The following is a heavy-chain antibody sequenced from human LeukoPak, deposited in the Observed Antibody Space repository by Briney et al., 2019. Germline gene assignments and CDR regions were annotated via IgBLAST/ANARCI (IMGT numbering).Heavy chain of an antibody. J-gene: IGHJ3*02. CDR3: ARDCSGGSCYGAFDI. V-gene: IGHV4-30-4*01. D-gene: IGHD2-15*01. Sequence: SETLSLTCTVSGASIRSGDYYWSWIRQPPGKGLPWIGYIYDSGSTYYNPSLKSRITISVDTSENRFSLKLSSVTATDTAVYYCARDCSGGSCYGAFDIWGQGTMVTVSS. CDR2: IYDSGST. CDR1: GASIRSGDYY.